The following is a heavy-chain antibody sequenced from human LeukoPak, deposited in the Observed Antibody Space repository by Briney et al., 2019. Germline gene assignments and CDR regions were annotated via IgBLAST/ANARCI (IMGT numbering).Heavy chain of an antibody. V-gene: IGHV3-53*05. CDR1: GFSVGTNY. D-gene: IGHD6-19*01. Sequence: GGSLRLSCAASGFSVGTNYMTWVRQAPGKGLEWVSMIYAGGNTYYRDSVKGRFTISRDNSKNTLYLQMNSLRAEDTAVYYCASPYSSGWKFDYWGQGTLVTVSS. CDR3: ASPYSSGWKFDY. CDR2: IYAGGNT. J-gene: IGHJ4*02.